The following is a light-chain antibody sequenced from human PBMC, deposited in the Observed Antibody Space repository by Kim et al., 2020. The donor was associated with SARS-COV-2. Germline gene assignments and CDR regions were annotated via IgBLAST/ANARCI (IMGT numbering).Light chain of an antibody. CDR1: TLGDKY. Sequence: SYELTQPPSVSVSPGQTASITCSGDTLGDKYACWYQQKPGQSPVLVIYQDSKRPSGIPERFSGSNSGTTATLTITGTQAMDEADYYCQAWDSSTVVFGGGTQLTVL. CDR3: QAWDSSTVV. V-gene: IGLV3-1*01. CDR2: QDS. J-gene: IGLJ2*01.